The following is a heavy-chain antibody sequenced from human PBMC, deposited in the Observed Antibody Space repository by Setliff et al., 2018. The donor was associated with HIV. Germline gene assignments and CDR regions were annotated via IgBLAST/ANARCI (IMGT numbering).Heavy chain of an antibody. CDR2: ITGSGGNT. D-gene: IGHD4-17*01. V-gene: IGHV3-23*01. CDR1: EFTFGGFA. CDR3: AKGHYDDWYYFDY. J-gene: IGHJ4*02. Sequence: GESLKISCVPSEFTFGGFAMSWVRQAPGRGLEWVSAITGSGGNTYYADSVKGRFTISRDNSENTLYLQMNSLRADDTAMYYCAKGHYDDWYYFDYWGPGTLVTVSS.